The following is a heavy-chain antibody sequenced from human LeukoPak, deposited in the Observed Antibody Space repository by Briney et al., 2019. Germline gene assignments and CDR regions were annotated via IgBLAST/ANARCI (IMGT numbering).Heavy chain of an antibody. CDR2: ISAYNGNT. J-gene: IGHJ4*02. Sequence: ASVKVSCKASGYTFTSYGISWVRQAPGQGLEWMGWISAYNGNTNYAQKLQGRVTMTTDTSTSTAYMELSSLRSEDTAVYYCATPPHDFWSGYYFLDYWGQGTLVTVSS. CDR3: ATPPHDFWSGYYFLDY. V-gene: IGHV1-18*01. D-gene: IGHD3-3*01. CDR1: GYTFTSYG.